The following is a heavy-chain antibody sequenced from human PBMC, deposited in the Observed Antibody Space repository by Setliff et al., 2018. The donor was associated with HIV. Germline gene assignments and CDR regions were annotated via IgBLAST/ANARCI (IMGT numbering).Heavy chain of an antibody. CDR2: ISAYNGNT. CDR3: ARVSGSYFTRAAFDI. CDR1: GYTFTSYG. V-gene: IGHV1-18*01. D-gene: IGHD1-26*01. Sequence: ASVKVSCKASGYTFTSYGISWVRQAPGQGLEWMGWISAYNGNTNYAQKLQGRVTMTTDTSTSTAYVELRSLRSDDTAVYYCARVSGSYFTRAAFDIWGQGTMVTVSS. J-gene: IGHJ3*02.